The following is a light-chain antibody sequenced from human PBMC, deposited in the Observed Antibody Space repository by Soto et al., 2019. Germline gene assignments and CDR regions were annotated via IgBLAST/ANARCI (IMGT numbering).Light chain of an antibody. CDR1: QSVSSSY. J-gene: IGKJ1*01. V-gene: IGKV3-20*01. Sequence: ETALTQSPGALSLSPGERATLSCRASQSVSSSYLAWYQQKPGQAPRLLSYDASSRANGIPDRFSGSGSGKDFTLTISRLEPEDFAAYYCQQYVRSPPSWTFGQGTKVEIK. CDR2: DAS. CDR3: QQYVRSPPSWT.